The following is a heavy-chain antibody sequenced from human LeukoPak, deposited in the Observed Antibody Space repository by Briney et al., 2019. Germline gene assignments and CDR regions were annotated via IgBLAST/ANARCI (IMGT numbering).Heavy chain of an antibody. CDR3: AKGAAYCGGDCFLYYFNY. CDR2: VSGSGATT. CDR1: GFTFTTYA. Sequence: GGSLRLSCAASGFTFTTYAMSWVRQAPGKGLEWVSGVSGSGATTSYAYSVKGRFTISRDNSKNPLYLQMNPLRADDTAVYYCAKGAAYCGGDCFLYYFNYWGQGTLVTVSS. J-gene: IGHJ4*02. V-gene: IGHV3-23*01. D-gene: IGHD2-21*02.